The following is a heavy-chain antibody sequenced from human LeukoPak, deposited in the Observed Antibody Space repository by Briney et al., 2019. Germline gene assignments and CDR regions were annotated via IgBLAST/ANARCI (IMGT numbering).Heavy chain of an antibody. D-gene: IGHD6-19*01. CDR3: ARGTVAGKAPY. CDR2: ISSSGSTI. Sequence: GGSLRLSCAASGFTFSSHSMNWVRQAPGKGLEWVSYISSSGSTIYYADSVKGRFSISRDNAKNSLHLQMNSLRAEDTAVYYCARGTVAGKAPYWGQGTLVTVSS. J-gene: IGHJ4*02. V-gene: IGHV3-48*01. CDR1: GFTFSSHS.